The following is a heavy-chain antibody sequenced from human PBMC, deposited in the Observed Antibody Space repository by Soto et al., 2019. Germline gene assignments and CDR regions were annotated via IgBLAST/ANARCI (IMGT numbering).Heavy chain of an antibody. V-gene: IGHV4-39*07. J-gene: IGHJ5*02. CDR1: GGSISSSSYY. Sequence: SETLSLTCTVSGGSISSSSYYWGWIRQPPGKGLEWIGSIYYSGSTYYNPSLKSRVTISVDTSKNQFSLKLSSVTAADTAVYYCARDDYKDGGNNWFDPWGQGTLVTVSS. D-gene: IGHD3-16*01. CDR3: ARDDYKDGGNNWFDP. CDR2: IYYSGST.